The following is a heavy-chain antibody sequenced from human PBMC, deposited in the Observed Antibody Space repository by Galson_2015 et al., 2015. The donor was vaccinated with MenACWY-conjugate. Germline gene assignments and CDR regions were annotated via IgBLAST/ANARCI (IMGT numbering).Heavy chain of an antibody. J-gene: IGHJ3*02. D-gene: IGHD6-19*01. V-gene: IGHV1-18*01. CDR3: ARRSGWTNDAFDI. Sequence: SVKVSCKASGYTFTSYGFSWVRQAPGQGLEWIGWISAYNGNINYAQTFQGRVTLPTDTSTSTAYMELRSLRSDDTAVYYCARRSGWTNDAFDIWGQGTMVTGSS. CDR2: ISAYNGNI. CDR1: GYTFTSYG.